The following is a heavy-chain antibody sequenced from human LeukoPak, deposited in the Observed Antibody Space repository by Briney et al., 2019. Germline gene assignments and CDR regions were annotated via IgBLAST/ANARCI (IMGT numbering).Heavy chain of an antibody. CDR3: AKDLPDSSGWYYSSSDY. V-gene: IGHV3-23*01. Sequence: GGSLRPSCAASGFTFSSYAMSWVRQAPGKGLEWVSAISGSGGSTYYADSVKGRFTISRDNSKNTLYLQMNSLRAEDTAVYYCAKDLPDSSGWYYSSSDYWGQGTLVTVSS. J-gene: IGHJ4*02. CDR1: GFTFSSYA. D-gene: IGHD6-19*01. CDR2: ISGSGGST.